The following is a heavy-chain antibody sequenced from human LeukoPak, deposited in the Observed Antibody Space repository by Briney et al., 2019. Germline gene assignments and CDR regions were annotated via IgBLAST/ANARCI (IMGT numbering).Heavy chain of an antibody. V-gene: IGHV3-21*06. Sequence: GGSLRLSCAASGFTFSSYGMHWVRQAPGKGLEWVSSISSSSSYIYSADSVKGRLIIFRDNAKNSLYLQMNSLRAEDTAVYYCASLQQWLGYWGQGTLVTVSS. J-gene: IGHJ4*02. D-gene: IGHD6-19*01. CDR1: GFTFSSYG. CDR3: ASLQQWLGY. CDR2: ISSSSSYI.